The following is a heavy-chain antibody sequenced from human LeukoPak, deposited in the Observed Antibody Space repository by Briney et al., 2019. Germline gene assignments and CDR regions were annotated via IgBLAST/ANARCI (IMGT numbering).Heavy chain of an antibody. CDR3: ARDLWNFYDDSGYNRDFDS. Sequence: ASVKVSCKATSRISWARQAPGQGLEWLGWIGTYGGDTYYAQKFQGRITVTTDTSTSTVYMELRNLRSDDTAVYYCARDLWNFYDDSGYNRDFDSWGQGTLVTVSS. V-gene: IGHV1-18*01. CDR1: TSR. CDR2: IGTYGGDT. J-gene: IGHJ5*01. D-gene: IGHD3-22*01.